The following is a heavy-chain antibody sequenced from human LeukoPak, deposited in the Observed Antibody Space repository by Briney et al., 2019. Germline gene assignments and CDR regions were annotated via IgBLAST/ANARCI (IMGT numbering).Heavy chain of an antibody. V-gene: IGHV3-9*01. Sequence: GGSLRLSCAASGFTFDDYAMHWVRQAPGKGLEWVSGISWNSGSIGYADSVKGRFTISRDNAKNSLYLQMNSLRAEDTALYYCAKGIRYSSSSLVYWGQGTLVTVSS. J-gene: IGHJ4*02. CDR3: AKGIRYSSSSLVY. D-gene: IGHD6-6*01. CDR1: GFTFDDYA. CDR2: ISWNSGSI.